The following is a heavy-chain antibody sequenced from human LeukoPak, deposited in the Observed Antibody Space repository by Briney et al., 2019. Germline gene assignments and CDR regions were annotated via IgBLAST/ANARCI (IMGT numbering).Heavy chain of an antibody. V-gene: IGHV1-18*01. J-gene: IGHJ4*02. Sequence: ASVKVSCKASGYTFTGYGISWVRQAPGQGLEWMGWISAYNGNTNYAQKLQGRVTMTTDTSTSTAYMELRSLRSDDTAVYYCARGIGIAVAGTMGDWGQGTLVTVSS. D-gene: IGHD6-19*01. CDR3: ARGIGIAVAGTMGD. CDR1: GYTFTGYG. CDR2: ISAYNGNT.